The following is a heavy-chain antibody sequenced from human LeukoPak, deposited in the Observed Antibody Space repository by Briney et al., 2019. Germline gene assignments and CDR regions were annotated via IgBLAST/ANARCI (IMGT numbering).Heavy chain of an antibody. CDR3: AKANRAGTVAGTFDY. CDR2: IIPIFGTA. D-gene: IGHD6-19*01. V-gene: IGHV1-69*13. J-gene: IGHJ4*02. Sequence: SVKVSCKASGGTFSSYAISWVRQAPGQGLEWMGGIIPIFGTANYAQKFQGRVTITADESTSTAYMELSSLRSEDTALYYCAKANRAGTVAGTFDYWGQGTLVTVSS. CDR1: GGTFSSYA.